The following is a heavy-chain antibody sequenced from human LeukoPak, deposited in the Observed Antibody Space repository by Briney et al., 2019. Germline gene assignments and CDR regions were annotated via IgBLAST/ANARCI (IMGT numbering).Heavy chain of an antibody. CDR3: ARDLGGDAFDI. V-gene: IGHV4-59*01. Sequence: SETLSLTCTVPGGSISSYYWSWIRQPPGKGLEWIGYIYYSGSTNYNPSLKSRVTISVDTSKNQFSLKLSSVTAADTAVYYCARDLGGDAFDIWGQGTMVTVSS. J-gene: IGHJ3*02. CDR2: IYYSGST. D-gene: IGHD4-23*01. CDR1: GGSISSYY.